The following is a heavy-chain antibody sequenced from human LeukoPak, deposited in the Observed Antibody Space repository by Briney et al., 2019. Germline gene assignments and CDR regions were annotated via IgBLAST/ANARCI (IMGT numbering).Heavy chain of an antibody. CDR3: ARDKGRD. CDR1: GGSFSGYY. D-gene: IGHD3-10*01. CDR2: INHSGST. Sequence: SETLSLTCAVYGGSFSGYYWSWIRQPPGKGLEWIGEINHSGSTNYNPSLKSRVTISVDTSKNQFSLKLSSVTAADTAVYYCARDKGRDWGQGTLVTVSS. V-gene: IGHV4-34*01. J-gene: IGHJ4*02.